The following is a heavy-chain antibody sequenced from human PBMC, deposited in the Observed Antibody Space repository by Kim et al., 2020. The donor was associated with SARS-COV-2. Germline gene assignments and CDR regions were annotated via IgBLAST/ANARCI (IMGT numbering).Heavy chain of an antibody. CDR3: ARVWFGEHEFDP. Sequence: SYADSVKGRFTISRDNAKNTLYLQMNSLRAEDTAVYYCARVWFGEHEFDPWGQGTLVTVSS. V-gene: IGHV3-74*01. J-gene: IGHJ5*02. D-gene: IGHD3-10*01.